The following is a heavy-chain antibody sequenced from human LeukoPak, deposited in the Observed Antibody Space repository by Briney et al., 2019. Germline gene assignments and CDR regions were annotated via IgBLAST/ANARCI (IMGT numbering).Heavy chain of an antibody. D-gene: IGHD1-26*01. J-gene: IGHJ6*03. CDR3: ARARSGKTSPNQYYYYYYYMDV. CDR1: GYTFTMYG. Sequence: ASVKVSCKGSGYTFTMYGITWVRQAPGQGLEWMGWISAYNGNTNYAQKLQGRVTMTTDTSTSTAYMELSSLRSEDTAVYYCARARSGKTSPNQYYYYYYYMDVWGKGTTVTVSS. V-gene: IGHV1-18*01. CDR2: ISAYNGNT.